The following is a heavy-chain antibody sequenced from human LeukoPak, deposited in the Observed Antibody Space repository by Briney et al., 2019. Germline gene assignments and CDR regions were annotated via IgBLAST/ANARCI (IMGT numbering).Heavy chain of an antibody. CDR3: ARTENYIPEDCFDP. V-gene: IGHV4-39*01. D-gene: IGHD5-24*01. CDR2: ICYSGIT. CDR1: GFSIDSSNYC. J-gene: IGHJ5*02. Sequence: SETLSLTCSVSGFSIDSSNYCWSWIRQAPGKGLEWIGTICYSGITFYNPSRNSRVTLSVNTSKKQYSLNLSSVNAADTAVYYCARTENYIPEDCFDPWGQGTLVTVSS.